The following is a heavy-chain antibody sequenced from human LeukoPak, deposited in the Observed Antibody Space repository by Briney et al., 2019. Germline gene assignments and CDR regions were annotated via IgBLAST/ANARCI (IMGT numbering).Heavy chain of an antibody. CDR2: IHDSGST. D-gene: IGHD3-10*01. Sequence: PSETLSLTCAVSGGSISTRYYYWGWIRQPPGKGLEWIGTIHDSGSTNYSPSLKSQVTISVDTSNNQFSLKLSSVTAGDTAVYYCASLYFYGSGSFPNYWGQGILVTVST. J-gene: IGHJ4*02. CDR1: GGSISTRYYY. V-gene: IGHV4-39*01. CDR3: ASLYFYGSGSFPNY.